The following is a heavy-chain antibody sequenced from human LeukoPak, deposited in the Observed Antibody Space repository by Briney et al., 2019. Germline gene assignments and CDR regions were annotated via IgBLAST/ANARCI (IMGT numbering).Heavy chain of an antibody. J-gene: IGHJ4*02. Sequence: GGSLRLSCAASGFTFSSYAMSWVRQAPGKGLEWVSAISGSGGSTYYADSVKGRFTISRDNSRNTLYLQMNSLRAEDTAVYYCAKDPLPSPRSYSSTPPSWGQGTLVTVSS. V-gene: IGHV3-23*01. CDR3: AKDPLPSPRSYSSTPPS. CDR1: GFTFSSYA. CDR2: ISGSGGST. D-gene: IGHD6-13*01.